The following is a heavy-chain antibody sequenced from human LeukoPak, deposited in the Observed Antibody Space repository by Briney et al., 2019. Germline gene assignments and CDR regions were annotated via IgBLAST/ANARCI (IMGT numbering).Heavy chain of an antibody. CDR3: VETNWNAVASNFDH. D-gene: IGHD1-1*01. J-gene: IGHJ4*02. V-gene: IGHV3-23*01. Sequence: GGSLRLSCAASGFTFSSNSMSWVRQAPGKGLEWVSSISGYDGSASYADSVKGRFTISRDNSKNTLYLQMNSLRVEDTAIYYCVETNWNAVASNFDHWGQGTLVTVSS. CDR1: GFTFSSNS. CDR2: ISGYDGSA.